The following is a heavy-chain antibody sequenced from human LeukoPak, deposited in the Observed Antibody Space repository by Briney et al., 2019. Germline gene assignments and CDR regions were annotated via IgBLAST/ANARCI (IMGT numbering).Heavy chain of an antibody. V-gene: IGHV4-4*09. CDR2: IYSSGST. CDR3: ARHLTGSSVCIEY. CDR1: GGSISSYY. J-gene: IGHJ4*02. Sequence: SETLSLTCTVSGGSISSYYWHWIRQPPGKGLEWIGYIYSSGSTNYNPSLKSRVTISIDTSKNQFSLKLSSVTAADTAVYYCARHLTGSSVCIEYWGQGTLVTVSS. D-gene: IGHD2-8*02.